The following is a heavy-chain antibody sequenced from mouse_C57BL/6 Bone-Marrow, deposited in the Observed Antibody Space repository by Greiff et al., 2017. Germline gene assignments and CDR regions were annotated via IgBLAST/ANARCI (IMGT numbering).Heavy chain of an antibody. CDR1: GYTFTSYG. D-gene: IGHD1-1*01. CDR2: IYPRSGNT. J-gene: IGHJ1*03. V-gene: IGHV1-81*01. CDR3: ARPTVVTYWDFDV. Sequence: QVQLQQSGAELARPGASVKLSCKASGYTFTSYGISWVKQRTGQGLEWIGEIYPRSGNTYYNEKFKGKATLTADKSSSTAYMELRSLTSEDSAVYFCARPTVVTYWDFDVWGTGTTVTVAS.